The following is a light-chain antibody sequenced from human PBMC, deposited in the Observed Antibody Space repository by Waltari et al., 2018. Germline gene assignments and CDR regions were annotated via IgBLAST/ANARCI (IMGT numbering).Light chain of an antibody. CDR1: SGSIASNY. CDR3: QSYDSTIVV. Sequence: NFMLTQPLSVSESPGKTVTISYTGSSGSIASNYVQWYQQRPGSVPTTLIYENNQRPSGVPDRFSGSIDSSSNSASLTISGLKTEDEADYYCQSYDSTIVVFGGGTRLTVL. J-gene: IGLJ2*01. CDR2: ENN. V-gene: IGLV6-57*02.